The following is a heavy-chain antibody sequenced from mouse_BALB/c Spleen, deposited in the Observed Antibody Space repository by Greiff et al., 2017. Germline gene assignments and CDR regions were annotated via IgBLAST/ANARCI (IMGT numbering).Heavy chain of an antibody. Sequence: EVQRVESGPGLVKPSQSLSLTCSVTGYSITSGYYWNWIRQFPGNKLEWMGYISYDGSNNYNPSLKNRISITRDTSKNQFFLKLNSVTTEDTATYYCAREDYDYASWFAYWGQGTLVTVSA. CDR3: AREDYDYASWFAY. CDR2: ISYDGSN. V-gene: IGHV3-6*02. CDR1: GYSITSGYY. D-gene: IGHD2-4*01. J-gene: IGHJ3*01.